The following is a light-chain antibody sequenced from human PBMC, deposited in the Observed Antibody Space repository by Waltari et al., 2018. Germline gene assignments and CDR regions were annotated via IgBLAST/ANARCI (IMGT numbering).Light chain of an antibody. Sequence: DIQMTQSPSTLSASVGDRITITCRASPSISGWLAWYQQQPGKAPKVLIYKASSLESGVPSRFSGSGSGTEFTLTISRLQPYDSATYYCQQYYSSPVTFGQGTRLEI. CDR2: KAS. CDR3: QQYYSSPVT. V-gene: IGKV1-5*03. CDR1: PSISGW. J-gene: IGKJ5*01.